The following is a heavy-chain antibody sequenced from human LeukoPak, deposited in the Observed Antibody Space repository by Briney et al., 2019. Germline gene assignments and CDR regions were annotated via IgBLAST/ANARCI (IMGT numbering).Heavy chain of an antibody. V-gene: IGHV1-2*02. J-gene: IGHJ4*02. CDR3: ARGPGAPVRGVTTPLFDY. Sequence: ASVKVSCKASGYTFTGYYMHWVRQAPGQGLEWMGWINPNSGGTNYAQKFQGRVTMTRDTSISTAYMELSRLRSDDTAVYYCARGPGAPVRGVTTPLFDYWGQGTLVTVSS. D-gene: IGHD3-10*01. CDR1: GYTFTGYY. CDR2: INPNSGGT.